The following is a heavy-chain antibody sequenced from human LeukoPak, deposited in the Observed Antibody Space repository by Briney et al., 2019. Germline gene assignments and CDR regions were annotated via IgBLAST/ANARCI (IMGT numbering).Heavy chain of an antibody. V-gene: IGHV3-21*01. Sequence: PGGSQRLACAASGFTFSSYSMNWVRQAPGKGLEWVSSISSSSSYIYYADSVKGRFTISRDNAKNSLYLQMNSLRAEDTAVYYCAREYGPSTVTRKAYYYGMDVWGQGTTVTVSS. D-gene: IGHD4-17*01. CDR2: ISSSSSYI. CDR3: AREYGPSTVTRKAYYYGMDV. CDR1: GFTFSSYS. J-gene: IGHJ6*02.